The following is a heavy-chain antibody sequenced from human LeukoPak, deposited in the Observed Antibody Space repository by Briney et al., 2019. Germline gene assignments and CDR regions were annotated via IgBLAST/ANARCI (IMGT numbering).Heavy chain of an antibody. CDR2: IYYSGST. D-gene: IGHD6-19*01. V-gene: IGHV4-59*01. J-gene: IGHJ4*02. CDR1: GDSISSYY. CDR3: ARDHVIAVALDY. Sequence: SETLSLTCTVSGDSISSYYWSWIRQPPGKGLEWIGYIYYSGSTNYNPSLKSRVTISVDTSKNQFSLKLSSVTAADTAVYYCARDHVIAVALDYWGQGTLVTVSS.